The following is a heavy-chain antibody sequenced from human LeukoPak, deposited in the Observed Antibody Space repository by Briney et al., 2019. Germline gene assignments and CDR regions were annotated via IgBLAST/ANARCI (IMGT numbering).Heavy chain of an antibody. D-gene: IGHD1-26*01. CDR1: SGSISSYY. V-gene: IGHV4-59*12. CDR3: TRESGAFSPFGF. Sequence: SETLSLTCTVSSGSISSYYWSWVRQPPGEGLEWIGEVHLSGATNYNPSLESRVSMSIDTSKNQMSLKLTSVTAADTAIYFCTRESGAFSPFGFWGQGTLVTVSS. J-gene: IGHJ4*02. CDR2: VHLSGAT.